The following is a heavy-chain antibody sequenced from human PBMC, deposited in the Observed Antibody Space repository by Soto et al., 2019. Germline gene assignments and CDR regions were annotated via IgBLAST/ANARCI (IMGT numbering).Heavy chain of an antibody. D-gene: IGHD3-16*01. V-gene: IGHV4-59*08. CDR1: GFSIGSYY. Sequence: SETLSLTCTVSGFSIGSYYWSWIRQPPGKGLELIGYIYYSGGTNYNPSLKSRVTISVDTSKNQFSLKLSSVTAADTAVYYCARLGAQEIDPWGQGTLVTVS. J-gene: IGHJ5*02. CDR3: ARLGAQEIDP. CDR2: IYYSGGT.